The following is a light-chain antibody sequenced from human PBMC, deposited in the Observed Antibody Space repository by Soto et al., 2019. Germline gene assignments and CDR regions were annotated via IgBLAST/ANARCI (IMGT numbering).Light chain of an antibody. J-gene: IGKJ4*01. CDR2: GAS. CDR3: RQYGRSLGFA. Sequence: EIVLTQSPGTLSLSPGERATLSCRASQSVSSNFLAWYQEKAGQAPRLLSYGASSRATGIPDRFSGSGSGTDFPLTISRLEPEDFGVYYCRQYGRSLGFAFGGGTKVEIK. V-gene: IGKV3-20*01. CDR1: QSVSSNF.